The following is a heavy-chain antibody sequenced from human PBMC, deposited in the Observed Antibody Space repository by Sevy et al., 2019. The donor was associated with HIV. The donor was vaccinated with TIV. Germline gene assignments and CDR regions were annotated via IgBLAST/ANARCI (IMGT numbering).Heavy chain of an antibody. CDR2: ISDYNGYT. Sequence: ASVKVSCKASGYTFSSYGISWVRQAPGQGLEWMGWISDYNGYTNYAHKFQGRVTMSTETSTRTAYMELRSLRSDDTAVYFCGREGYYYRSGTYRPPNYYGMDVWGQGTAVTVSS. D-gene: IGHD3-10*01. V-gene: IGHV1-18*01. CDR3: GREGYYYRSGTYRPPNYYGMDV. CDR1: GYTFSSYG. J-gene: IGHJ6*02.